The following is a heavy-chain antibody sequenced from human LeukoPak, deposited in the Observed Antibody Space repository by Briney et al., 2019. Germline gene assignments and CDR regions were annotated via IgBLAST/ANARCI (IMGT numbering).Heavy chain of an antibody. CDR2: IYYSGST. V-gene: IGHV4-34*01. CDR3: ARQNSNSGYDPYFDY. CDR1: GGSFSGYY. D-gene: IGHD5-12*01. J-gene: IGHJ4*02. Sequence: SETLSLTCAVYGGSFSGYYWSWIRQPPGKGLEWIGSIYYSGSTYYNPSLKSRVTISVDTSKNQFSLKLSSVTAADTAVYYCARQNSNSGYDPYFDYWGQGTLVTVSS.